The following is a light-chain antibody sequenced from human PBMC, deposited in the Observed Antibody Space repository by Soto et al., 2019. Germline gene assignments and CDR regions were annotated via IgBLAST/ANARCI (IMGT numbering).Light chain of an antibody. J-gene: IGLJ3*02. Sequence: NFMLTQPHSVSESPGKTVTISCTGSSGSIASNYVQWYQQRPGSAPTTVIYKDDQRPSGVPDRFSGSKSGNTASLTVSGLQAEDEADYYCSSYAGSNNLVFAGGTKVTVL. CDR1: SGSIASNY. CDR3: SSYAGSNNLV. CDR2: KDD. V-gene: IGLV6-57*02.